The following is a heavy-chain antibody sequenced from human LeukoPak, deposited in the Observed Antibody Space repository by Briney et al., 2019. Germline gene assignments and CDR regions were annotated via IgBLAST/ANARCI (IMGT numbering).Heavy chain of an antibody. D-gene: IGHD1-26*01. J-gene: IGHJ5*02. Sequence: GGSLRLSCAVSGFTFRDYGMHWVRHAPGKGLEWVTGISWNSGSIVYADSVKGRFTISRDNAKNSLYLQMNSLRPEDTALYYCAKDTSGSYYGGWFDPWGQGTLVSVSS. CDR1: GFTFRDYG. CDR2: ISWNSGSI. V-gene: IGHV3-9*01. CDR3: AKDTSGSYYGGWFDP.